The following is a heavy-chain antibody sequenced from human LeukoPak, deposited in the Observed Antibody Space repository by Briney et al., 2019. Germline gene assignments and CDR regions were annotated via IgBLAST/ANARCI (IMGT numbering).Heavy chain of an antibody. CDR3: ARGGPATAYDY. J-gene: IGHJ4*02. D-gene: IGHD5-12*01. CDR1: GGSFSGYY. V-gene: IGHV4-34*01. CDR2: INHSVST. Sequence: SETLSLTCAVYGGSFSGYYWSWIRQPPGKGLEWIGEINHSVSTNYNPSLKSRVTISVDTSKNQFSLKLSSVTAADTAVYYCARGGPATAYDYWGQGTLVTVSS.